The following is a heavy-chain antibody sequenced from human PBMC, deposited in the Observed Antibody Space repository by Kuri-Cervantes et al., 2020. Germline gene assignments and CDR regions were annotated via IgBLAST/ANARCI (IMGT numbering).Heavy chain of an antibody. J-gene: IGHJ3*02. D-gene: IGHD3-22*01. CDR1: GYTFTGYY. CDR3: TRRIPPYYYDSSGLDDAFDI. V-gene: IGHV1-2*02. Sequence: ASVKVSCKASGYTFTGYYMHWVRQAPGQGLEWMGWINPNSGGTNYAQKFQGRVTMTRYTSISTAYMELSRLRSDDTAVYYCTRRIPPYYYDSSGLDDAFDIWGQGTMVTVSS. CDR2: INPNSGGT.